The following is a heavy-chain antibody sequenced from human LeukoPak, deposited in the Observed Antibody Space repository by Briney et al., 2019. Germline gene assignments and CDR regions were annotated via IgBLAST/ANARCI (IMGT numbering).Heavy chain of an antibody. CDR1: GGSISSYY. CDR2: IYTSGST. CDR3: ARSSNWNYNTFYYYYYMDV. V-gene: IGHV4-4*09. Sequence: SETLSLTCTVSGGSISSYYWSWIRQPPGKGLEWIGYIYTSGSTNYNPSLKSRVTISVDTSKNQFSLKLSPVTAADTAVYYCARSSNWNYNTFYYYYYMDVWGKGTTVTVSS. J-gene: IGHJ6*03. D-gene: IGHD1-7*01.